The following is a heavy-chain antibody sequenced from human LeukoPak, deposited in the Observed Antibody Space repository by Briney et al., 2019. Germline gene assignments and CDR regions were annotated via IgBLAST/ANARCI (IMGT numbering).Heavy chain of an antibody. J-gene: IGHJ5*02. CDR1: GYSFTDYW. CDR3: ARQCCRRASPGFDP. CDR2: IYPGDSDT. V-gene: IGHV5-51*01. Sequence: GESLKISCKGSGYSFTDYWIAWVRQMPGKGLEWMGIIYPGDSDTRYSPSFQGQVTFSADKSISTAYLQWSSLRASDTAIYYGARQCCRRASPGFDPWGQGTLVTVSS.